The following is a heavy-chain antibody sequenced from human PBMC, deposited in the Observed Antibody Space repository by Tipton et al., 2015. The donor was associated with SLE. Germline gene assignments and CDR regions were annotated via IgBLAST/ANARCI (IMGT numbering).Heavy chain of an antibody. J-gene: IGHJ4*02. V-gene: IGHV4-59*12. D-gene: IGHD4-17*01. CDR1: GGSISSYY. CDR3: ASTTNSVTPYFDY. CDR2: IYYSGST. Sequence: TLSLTCTVSGGSISSYYWSWIRQPPGKGLEWIGYIYYSGSTNYNPSLKSRVTISVDTSKNQFSLKLSSVTAADTAVYYCASTTNSVTPYFDYWGQGTLVAVSS.